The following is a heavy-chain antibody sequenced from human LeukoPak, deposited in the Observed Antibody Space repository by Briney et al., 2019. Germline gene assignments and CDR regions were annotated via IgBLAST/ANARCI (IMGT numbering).Heavy chain of an antibody. J-gene: IGHJ4*02. D-gene: IGHD3-16*02. CDR1: GLSFSSYA. CDR2: IKQDGSGK. V-gene: IGHV3-7*01. CDR3: ARAAVYDYVWGSYRSHFDY. Sequence: GGPLRLSCAASGLSFSSYAMSWVRLAPGKGLEWVANIKQDGSGKYYVDSVKGRFTISRDNAKNSLYLQMNSLRAEDTAVYYCARAAVYDYVWGSYRSHFDYWGQGTLVTVSS.